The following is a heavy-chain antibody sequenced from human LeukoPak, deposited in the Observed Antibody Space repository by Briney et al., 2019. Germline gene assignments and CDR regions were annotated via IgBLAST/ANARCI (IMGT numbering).Heavy chain of an antibody. Sequence: SETLSLTCTVSGGSISSSSYYWGWIRQPPGKGLEWIGSIYHSGSTYYNPSLKSRVTISVDTSKIQFSLKLSSVTAADTAVYYCARLRDSSGYYQSYYFDYWGQGTLDTVSS. J-gene: IGHJ4*02. CDR1: GGSISSSSYY. CDR2: IYHSGST. D-gene: IGHD3-22*01. CDR3: ARLRDSSGYYQSYYFDY. V-gene: IGHV4-39*07.